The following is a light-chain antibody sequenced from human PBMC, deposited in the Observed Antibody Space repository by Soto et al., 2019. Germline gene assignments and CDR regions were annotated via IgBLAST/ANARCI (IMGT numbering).Light chain of an antibody. Sequence: DIQMTQSPSSLSASVGDRVTITCRASQGISNYLVWYQQKPGKVPKLLIYAASTLQSGVPSRFSGSGSGTDVTLTISSRQPEDVATYYYHKYNSAPLTFGGGTKVEIK. CDR1: QGISNY. V-gene: IGKV1-27*01. CDR2: AAS. CDR3: HKYNSAPLT. J-gene: IGKJ4*01.